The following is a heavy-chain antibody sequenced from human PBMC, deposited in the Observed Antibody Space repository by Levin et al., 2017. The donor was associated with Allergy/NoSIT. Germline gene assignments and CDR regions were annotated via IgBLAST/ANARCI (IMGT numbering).Heavy chain of an antibody. J-gene: IGHJ5*02. CDR1: GYTFTGYY. CDR3: ARELAAADPYLWFDP. CDR2: INPNSGGT. V-gene: IGHV1-2*02. D-gene: IGHD6-13*01. Sequence: GESLKISCKASGYTFTGYYMHWVRQAPGQGLEWMGWINPNSGGTNYAQKFQGRVTMTRDTSISTAYMELSRLRSDDTAVYYCARELAAADPYLWFDPWGQGTLVTVSS.